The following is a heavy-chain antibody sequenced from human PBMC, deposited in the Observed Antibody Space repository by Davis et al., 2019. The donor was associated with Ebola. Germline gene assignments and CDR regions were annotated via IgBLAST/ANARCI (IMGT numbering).Heavy chain of an antibody. Sequence: GESLKISCAASGFTFSSYGMHWVRQAPGKGLEWVAVISYDGSNKYYADSVKGRFTISRDNSKNTLYLQMNSLRAEDTAVYYCARERISWGQGTLVTVSS. V-gene: IGHV3-30*03. CDR2: ISYDGSNK. D-gene: IGHD3-3*02. CDR1: GFTFSSYG. J-gene: IGHJ4*02. CDR3: ARERIS.